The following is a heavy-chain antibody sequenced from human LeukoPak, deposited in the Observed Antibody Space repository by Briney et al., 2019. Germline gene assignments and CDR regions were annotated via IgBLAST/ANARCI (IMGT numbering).Heavy chain of an antibody. CDR1: GFTSTRYA. D-gene: IGHD3-22*01. CDR2: ILYDGSKK. V-gene: IGHV3-30-3*01. J-gene: IGHJ5*02. CDR3: AREAIVVERWFDP. Sequence: RGSLRLSCAPAGFTSTRYATRWVRQPPDKGLEWVAVILYDGSKKYYTDSVQGRFTIYRDNPKNTVYLQMTSPRAEDTALYCCAREAIVVERWFDPWGQGTLVTVSS.